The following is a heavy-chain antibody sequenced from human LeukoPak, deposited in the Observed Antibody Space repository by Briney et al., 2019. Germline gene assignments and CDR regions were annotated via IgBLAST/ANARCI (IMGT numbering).Heavy chain of an antibody. CDR1: GYSISSGYY. V-gene: IGHV4-38-2*02. CDR3: ARASPNFWSGYSYYFDY. D-gene: IGHD3-3*01. CDR2: IYHSGST. J-gene: IGHJ4*02. Sequence: SETLSLTCTVSGYSISSGYYWGWIRQPPGKGLEWIGSIYHSGSTYYNPSLKSRVTISVDTSKNQFSLKLSSVTAADTAVYYCARASPNFWSGYSYYFDYWGQRTPVTVSS.